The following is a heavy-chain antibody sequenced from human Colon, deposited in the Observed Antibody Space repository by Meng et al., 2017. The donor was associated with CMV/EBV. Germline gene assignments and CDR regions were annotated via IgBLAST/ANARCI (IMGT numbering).Heavy chain of an antibody. D-gene: IGHD6-13*01. Sequence: GESLKISCAASGFTVSSNYMSWVRQASGKGLEWVSVIYSGGSTYYADSVKGRFTISRDNSKNTLYLQMNSLRAEDTAVYYCARGTSAAGTTGWFDPWGQGTLVTVSS. CDR3: ARGTSAAGTTGWFDP. V-gene: IGHV3-53*01. J-gene: IGHJ5*02. CDR2: IYSGGST. CDR1: GFTVSSNY.